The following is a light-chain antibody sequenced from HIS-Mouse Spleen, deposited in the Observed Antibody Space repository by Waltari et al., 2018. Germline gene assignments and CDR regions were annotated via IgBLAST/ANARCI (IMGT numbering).Light chain of an antibody. V-gene: IGLV2-23*01. CDR3: CSYAVSSTWV. Sequence: QSALTQPASVSGSPGQSITISCTGTSSDVGSYNIVSWYQQHPGKAPKLMIYEGSKRPSGVSNRFSGSKSGNTASLTISGLQAEDEADYYCCSYAVSSTWVFGGGTKLTVL. CDR1: SSDVGSYNI. CDR2: EGS. J-gene: IGLJ3*02.